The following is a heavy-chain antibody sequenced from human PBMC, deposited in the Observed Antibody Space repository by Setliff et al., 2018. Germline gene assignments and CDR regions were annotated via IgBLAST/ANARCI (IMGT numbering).Heavy chain of an antibody. CDR1: GFMFRGYL. Sequence: GSLRLSCAASGFMFRGYLMAWVRQAPGKGLEWVASIRQDGFEKHYVDSVKGRFTISRDNGEDSMYLQMSSLRAEDTAVYYCARVGFRGVMSAYFDFWGQGTQVTVSS. CDR3: ARVGFRGVMSAYFDF. J-gene: IGHJ4*02. D-gene: IGHD3-10*01. V-gene: IGHV3-7*03. CDR2: IRQDGFEK.